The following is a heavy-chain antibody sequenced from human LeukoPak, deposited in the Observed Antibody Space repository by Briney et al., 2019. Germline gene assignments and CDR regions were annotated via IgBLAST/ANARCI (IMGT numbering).Heavy chain of an antibody. J-gene: IGHJ4*02. V-gene: IGHV4-59*01. CDR1: GGSISSYY. CDR3: AREKSPDYCSGASCYFDY. Sequence: SETLSLTCTVSGGSISSYYWSWIRQPPGKGLEWIGYIYYSGSTNYNPSLKSRVTISVDTSKNQFSLKLSSVTAADTAVYYCAREKSPDYCSGASCYFDYWGQGTLATVSP. D-gene: IGHD2-15*01. CDR2: IYYSGST.